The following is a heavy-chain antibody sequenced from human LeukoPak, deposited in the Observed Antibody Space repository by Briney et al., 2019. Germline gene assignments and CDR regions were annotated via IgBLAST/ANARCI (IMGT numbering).Heavy chain of an antibody. CDR3: ASAPYCGGDCYPTHEFQH. J-gene: IGHJ1*01. CDR1: GFTFSSYA. V-gene: IGHV3-30-3*01. Sequence: PGGSLRLSCAASGFTFSSYAMQWVRQAPGKGLEWVAVISYDGSNKYYADSVKGRFTISRDNSKNTLYLQMNSLRAEDTAVYYCASAPYCGGDCYPTHEFQHWGQGTLVTVSS. D-gene: IGHD2-21*02. CDR2: ISYDGSNK.